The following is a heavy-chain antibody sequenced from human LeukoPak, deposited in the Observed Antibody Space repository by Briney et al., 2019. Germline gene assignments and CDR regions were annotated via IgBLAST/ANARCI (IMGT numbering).Heavy chain of an antibody. CDR2: IRYDGSNK. CDR3: AKEGYDYVWGSYRTSYYFDY. D-gene: IGHD3-16*02. Sequence: PGGSLRLSCAASGFTFSSYGMHWVRQAPGKGLEWVAFIRYDGSNKYYADSVKGRFTISRDNSKNTLYLQMNSPRAEDTAVYYCAKEGYDYVWGSYRTSYYFDYWGQGTLVTVSS. J-gene: IGHJ4*02. CDR1: GFTFSSYG. V-gene: IGHV3-30*02.